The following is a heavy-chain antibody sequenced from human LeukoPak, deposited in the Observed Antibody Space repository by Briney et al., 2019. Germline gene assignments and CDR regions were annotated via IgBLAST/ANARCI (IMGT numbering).Heavy chain of an antibody. CDR2: VHLDGRT. V-gene: IGHV4-4*02. CDR3: AREGGFYRPLDY. CDR1: GGSVSSTNW. J-gene: IGHJ4*02. D-gene: IGHD6-25*01. Sequence: SETLSLTCGVSGGSVSSTNWWTWIRQPPGKGLEWIGEVHLDGRTNFNPSLKSRLTMSVDLSENHVSLKLASVTAADTAVYYCAREGGFYRPLDYSGQGTLVTVSS.